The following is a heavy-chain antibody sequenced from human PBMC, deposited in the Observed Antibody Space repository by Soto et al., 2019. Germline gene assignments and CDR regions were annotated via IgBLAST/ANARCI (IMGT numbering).Heavy chain of an antibody. J-gene: IGHJ6*02. V-gene: IGHV3-23*01. CDR3: AKDYGSSSDYYDYGMDV. Sequence: EVQLLESGGGLVQPGGSLRLSCAASGFTFSSYAMSWVRQAPGKGLEWVSAISGSGGSTYYADSVKGRFTISRDNSKNTLYLQMNSLRAEDTAVYYCAKDYGSSSDYYDYGMDVWGQVTTVTVSS. CDR1: GFTFSSYA. D-gene: IGHD6-6*01. CDR2: ISGSGGST.